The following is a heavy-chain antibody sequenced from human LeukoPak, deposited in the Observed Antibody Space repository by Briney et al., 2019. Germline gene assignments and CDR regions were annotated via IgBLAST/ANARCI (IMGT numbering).Heavy chain of an antibody. Sequence: ASVKVSCKASGYTFTGYYTHWVRQAPGQGLEWMGWINPNSGGTNYAQKFQGWVTMTRDTSISTAYMELSRLRSDDTAVYYCARGLKEYYHSDYWGQGTLVTVSS. J-gene: IGHJ4*02. CDR2: INPNSGGT. CDR3: ARGLKEYYHSDY. D-gene: IGHD3-10*01. V-gene: IGHV1-2*04. CDR1: GYTFTGYY.